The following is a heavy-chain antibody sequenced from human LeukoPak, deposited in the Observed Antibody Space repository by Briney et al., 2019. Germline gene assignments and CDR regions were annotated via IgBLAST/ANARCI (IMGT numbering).Heavy chain of an antibody. CDR2: IIPIFGTA. J-gene: IGHJ4*02. D-gene: IGHD6-19*01. Sequence: SVKVSCKASGGTFSSYTISWVRQAPGQGLEWVGGIIPIFGTANYAQKVQGRVTITADKSTSTAYMELSSLRSEDTAVYYCASLYSSGWYYFDYWGQGTLVTVSS. CDR1: GGTFSSYT. CDR3: ASLYSSGWYYFDY. V-gene: IGHV1-69*06.